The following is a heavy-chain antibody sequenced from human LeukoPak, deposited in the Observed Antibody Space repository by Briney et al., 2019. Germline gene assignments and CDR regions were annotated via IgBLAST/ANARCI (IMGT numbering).Heavy chain of an antibody. CDR3: ARDSRYSFDY. J-gene: IGHJ4*02. D-gene: IGHD6-25*01. V-gene: IGHV3-48*01. CDR2: IGSSSGTI. Sequence: PGGSLRLSCAASAFTFSTYSMNWVRQAPGKGLEWVSYIGSSSGTIFYADSVKGRFTISRDNAKNSLYLQMNTLRAEDTAVYYCARDSRYSFDYWGQGSLVSVSS. CDR1: AFTFSTYS.